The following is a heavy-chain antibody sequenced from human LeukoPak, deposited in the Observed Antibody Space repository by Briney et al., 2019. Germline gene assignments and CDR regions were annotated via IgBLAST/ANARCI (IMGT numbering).Heavy chain of an antibody. D-gene: IGHD4-23*01. V-gene: IGHV3-30*02. CDR2: IRFDESNT. CDR3: ARYYGGNSACDY. Sequence: GGSLRLSCSASGFNFNNYGMHWVRQTPGKGLEWVAFIRFDESNTYYIESVKGRFTISRDNAKNSLYLEMNSLRAEDTAVYYCARYYGGNSACDYWGQGTLVTVSS. CDR1: GFNFNNYG. J-gene: IGHJ4*02.